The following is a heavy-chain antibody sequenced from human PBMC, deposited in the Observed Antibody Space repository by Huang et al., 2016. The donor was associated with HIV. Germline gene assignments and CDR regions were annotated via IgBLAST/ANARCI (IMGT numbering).Heavy chain of an antibody. Sequence: EVQLLESGGCLVQPVWSLRLSCAASGFTFNSYAMSWVRQAPGKGLEWFLTISGSGLPTYYADSVKGRFTISRDNSKKTLYLQINSLRAEDTAVYYCAKDSDYNWHHCDYWGQGNLVSVSS. D-gene: IGHD1-1*01. CDR3: AKDSDYNWHHCDY. CDR1: GFTFNSYA. J-gene: IGHJ4*02. V-gene: IGHV3-23*01. CDR2: ISGSGLPT.